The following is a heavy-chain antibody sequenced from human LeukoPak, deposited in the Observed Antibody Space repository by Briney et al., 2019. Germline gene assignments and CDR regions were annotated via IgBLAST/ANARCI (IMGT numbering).Heavy chain of an antibody. J-gene: IGHJ4*02. CDR2: ISGSGGST. CDR3: ARDPGAMVRGARGI. CDR1: GFPFSSYA. D-gene: IGHD3-10*01. Sequence: GGPLSLSCAASGFPFSSYAMSGVRQATGKGLAWVSAISGSGGSTYYADSVKGRFTISRDNSKNTLYLQMNSLRAEDTAVYYCARDPGAMVRGARGIWGQGTLVTVSS. V-gene: IGHV3-23*01.